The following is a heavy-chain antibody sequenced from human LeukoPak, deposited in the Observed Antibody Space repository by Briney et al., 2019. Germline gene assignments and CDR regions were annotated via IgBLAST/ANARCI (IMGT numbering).Heavy chain of an antibody. D-gene: IGHD3-16*01. CDR1: GFNFNKNW. CDR3: ARDLGVYYMTV. Sequence: GGSLRLSCAASGFNFNKNWMHWVRQVPGTGLLWVSRINSDGSSTVYAGSVRGRFTVPRDNAKNTLFLQMDNLRVDDTGVYYCARDLGVYYMTVWGKGTTVTVSS. V-gene: IGHV3-74*01. J-gene: IGHJ6*03. CDR2: INSDGSST.